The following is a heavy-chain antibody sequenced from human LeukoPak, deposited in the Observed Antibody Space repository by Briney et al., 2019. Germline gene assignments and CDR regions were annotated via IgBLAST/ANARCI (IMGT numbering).Heavy chain of an antibody. D-gene: IGHD3-22*01. CDR3: ARHSLYYYDSSGYYKGYYYYYMDV. CDR2: INHSGST. J-gene: IGHJ6*03. Sequence: PSETLSLTCAVYGGSFSGYYWSWIRQPPGKGLEWIGEINHSGSTNYNPSLKSRVTISVDTSKNQFSLKLSSVTAADTAVYYCARHSLYYYDSSGYYKGYYYYYMDVWGKGTTVTVSS. V-gene: IGHV4-34*01. CDR1: GGSFSGYY.